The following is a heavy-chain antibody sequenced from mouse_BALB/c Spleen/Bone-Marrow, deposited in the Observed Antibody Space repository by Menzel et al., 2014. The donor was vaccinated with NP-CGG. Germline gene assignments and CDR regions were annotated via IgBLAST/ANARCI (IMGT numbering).Heavy chain of an antibody. CDR1: GYTFTEYI. J-gene: IGHJ4*01. CDR2: FYPGSDSI. V-gene: IGHV1-62-2*01. CDR3: ARHEEGGYDHDVGSYAMDY. Sequence: QVQLQQSGAGLVKPGASVKLSCKASGYTFTEYIIHWVKQRSGQGLEWIGWFYPGSDSIKYNEKFKDKATLTADKSSNTVYMELSKLTSEDSAVYFCARHEEGGYDHDVGSYAMDYWGQGTSVTVSS. D-gene: IGHD2-4*01.